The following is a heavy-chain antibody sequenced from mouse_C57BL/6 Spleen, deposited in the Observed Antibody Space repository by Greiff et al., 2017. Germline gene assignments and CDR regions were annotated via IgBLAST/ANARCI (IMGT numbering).Heavy chain of an antibody. CDR1: GYAFSSYW. CDR2: IYPGDGDT. D-gene: IGHD2-1*01. J-gene: IGHJ2*01. CDR3: VYGNYDYFDY. V-gene: IGHV1-80*01. Sequence: QVQLKESGAELVKPGASVKISCKASGYAFSSYWMNWVKQRPGKGLEWIGQIYPGDGDTNYNGKFKGKATLTADKSSSTAYMQLSSLTSEDSAVYFCVYGNYDYFDYWGQGTTLTVSS.